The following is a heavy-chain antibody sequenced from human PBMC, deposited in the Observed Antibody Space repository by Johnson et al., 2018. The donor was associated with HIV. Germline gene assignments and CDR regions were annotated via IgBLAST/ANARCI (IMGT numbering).Heavy chain of an antibody. J-gene: IGHJ3*01. V-gene: IGHV3-33*01. Sequence: QVQLVESGGGVVQPERSLRLSCAASGFTFSSSGMLWVRQAPGKGLEWVAVIWYDGTNEYSADSVKGRFTISRDNSKNTLYLQMNSLRAEDTAVYYCARDSWPSSPDAFDLWGQGTMVTVSS. CDR2: IWYDGTNE. CDR3: ARDSWPSSPDAFDL. CDR1: GFTFSSSG.